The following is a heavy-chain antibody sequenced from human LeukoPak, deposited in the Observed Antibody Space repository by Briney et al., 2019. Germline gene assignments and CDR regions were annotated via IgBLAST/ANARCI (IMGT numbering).Heavy chain of an antibody. V-gene: IGHV1-18*01. J-gene: IGHJ4*02. CDR2: ISGYNGNT. Sequence: ASVKVSCKASGYTFTNYGISWVRQAPGQGLEWMAWISGYNGNTKYAQKFQGRVIMSTDTSTTTAYMELRSLRSDDTAVYYCASDHLSIEATGTRYWGQGTLVTVSS. CDR1: GYTFTNYG. D-gene: IGHD6-13*01. CDR3: ASDHLSIEATGTRY.